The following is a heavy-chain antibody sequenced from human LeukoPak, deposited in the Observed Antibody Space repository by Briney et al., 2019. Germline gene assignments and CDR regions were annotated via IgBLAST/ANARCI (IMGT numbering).Heavy chain of an antibody. CDR2: ISDIGSI. V-gene: IGHV4-59*01. D-gene: IGHD5-18*01. Sequence: PSETLSLTCTVSGGSISSYYWSWIRQPPGKGLEWIAYISDIGSINYNPSLKSRVTISVDTSKNQFSLKLSSVTAADTAVYYCARDTAEYYYGMDVWGQGTTVTVSS. CDR3: ARDTAEYYYGMDV. CDR1: GGSISSYY. J-gene: IGHJ6*02.